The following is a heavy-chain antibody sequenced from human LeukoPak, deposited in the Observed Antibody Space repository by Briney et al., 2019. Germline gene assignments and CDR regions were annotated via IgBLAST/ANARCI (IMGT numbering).Heavy chain of an antibody. CDR2: ISADDGNT. Sequence: ASVKVSCKASGYKLIDCGISWVRHAPGQGPEWMGGISADDGNTNYAQKFQGRVTMSTDTSTTTGYMELRSLTSDDTALYYCARAGLVRGVIGSFDMWGQGTLVTVSS. J-gene: IGHJ3*02. CDR3: ARAGLVRGVIGSFDM. D-gene: IGHD3-10*01. V-gene: IGHV1-18*01. CDR1: GYKLIDCG.